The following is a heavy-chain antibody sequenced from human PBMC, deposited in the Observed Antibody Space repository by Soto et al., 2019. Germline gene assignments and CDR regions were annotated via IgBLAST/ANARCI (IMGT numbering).Heavy chain of an antibody. D-gene: IGHD3-10*01. CDR1: GFAFSSYA. CDR3: AKDGHRYYGSGTYGAFDI. J-gene: IGHJ3*02. Sequence: EVQLLESGGGLVQPGGSLRLSCAASGFAFSSYAMSWVRQAPGKGLEWVSAITGSGGSRYYPVSVRGRFTISRDNTKNTLYLKMNSLRVEDTVIYFWAKDGHRYYGSGTYGAFDIWGRRTLVSASS. CDR2: ITGSGGSR. V-gene: IGHV3-23*01.